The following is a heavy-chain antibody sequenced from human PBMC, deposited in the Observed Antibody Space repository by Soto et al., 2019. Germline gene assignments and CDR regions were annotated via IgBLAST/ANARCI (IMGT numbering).Heavy chain of an antibody. CDR2: ISKSGSTI. J-gene: IGHJ4*01. V-gene: IGHV3-48*03. CDR3: ARVLNWSGTFFDY. CDR1: GFTFSTYD. Sequence: GGSLRLSCAASGFTFSTYDMIWVRQAPGKGLEWLSYISKSGSTIYYADSIKGRFTISRDYAKESLSLQMNSLTVEDTAVYYCARVLNWSGTFFDYWGHGTLVTVSS.